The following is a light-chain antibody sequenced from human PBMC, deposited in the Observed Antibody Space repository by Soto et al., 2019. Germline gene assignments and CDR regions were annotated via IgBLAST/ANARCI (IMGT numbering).Light chain of an antibody. CDR2: DVS. CDR1: IDDVTAYYR. V-gene: IGLV2-18*01. J-gene: IGLJ1*01. Sequence: QSVLTQPASVSGSAGQSITISCTGTIDDVTAYYRVSWYQQTPGTAPKLMIYDVSNRPSGVPDHFSGSRSGNTASLTISGLQAEDEGDYYCSVYTRTSTYVFGTGTKVTVL. CDR3: SVYTRTSTYV.